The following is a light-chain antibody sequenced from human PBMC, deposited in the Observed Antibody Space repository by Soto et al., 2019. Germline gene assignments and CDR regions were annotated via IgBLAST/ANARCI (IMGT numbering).Light chain of an antibody. CDR1: QSVSNF. Sequence: DIVLTQSPVTLSVSPGERATLACRASQSVSNFLAWYQQRPGQAPRLLIYDGSTRATGIPARFSGSGSWTEFTLTISGLQSEDFAVYYCQHYNNWPRGTFGQGTKLEIQ. V-gene: IGKV3-15*01. CDR2: DGS. J-gene: IGKJ2*02. CDR3: QHYNNWPRGT.